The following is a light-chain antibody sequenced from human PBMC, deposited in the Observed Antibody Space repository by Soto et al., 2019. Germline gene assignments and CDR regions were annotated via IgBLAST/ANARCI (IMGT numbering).Light chain of an antibody. CDR1: QSISSW. J-gene: IGKJ4*01. CDR2: DAS. CDR3: QQYDNLPLT. Sequence: DIQMTQSPSTLSASVGDRVTITCRASQSISSWLAWYRQKPGKAPKLLIYDASNLETGVPSRFSGSGSGTDFTFTISSLQPEDIATYYCQQYDNLPLTFGGGTKVDIK. V-gene: IGKV1-33*01.